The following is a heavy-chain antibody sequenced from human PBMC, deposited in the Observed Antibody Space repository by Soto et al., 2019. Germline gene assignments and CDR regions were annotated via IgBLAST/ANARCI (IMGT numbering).Heavy chain of an antibody. CDR2: IFSNDEK. Sequence: SGPTLLNPTETLTLTCTVSGFSLSNPRMGVSWIRQPPGKALEWLAHIFSNDEKSYSTSLKSRLTISRDTSKSQVVLTMTNMDPVDTATYYCARIQRISMIVVSKPYFDYWGQGALVTVSS. V-gene: IGHV2-26*01. D-gene: IGHD3-22*01. CDR3: ARIQRISMIVVSKPYFDY. CDR1: GFSLSNPRMG. J-gene: IGHJ4*02.